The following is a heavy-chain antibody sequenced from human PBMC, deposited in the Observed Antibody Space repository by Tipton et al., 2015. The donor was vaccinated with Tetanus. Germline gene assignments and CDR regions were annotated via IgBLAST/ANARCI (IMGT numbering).Heavy chain of an antibody. V-gene: IGHV3-23*01. J-gene: IGHJ5*02. CDR2: ISVRGSHT. CDR1: GFGFSYYG. Sequence: SLRLSCAATGFGFSYYGMHWVRQAPGKGLEWVSGISVRGSHTYYADPVKGRFSISRDNSKNTVYLQMNSLRDEDTAVYYCAKDPASRGWFDPWGQGTLVSVSS. CDR3: AKDPASRGWFDP.